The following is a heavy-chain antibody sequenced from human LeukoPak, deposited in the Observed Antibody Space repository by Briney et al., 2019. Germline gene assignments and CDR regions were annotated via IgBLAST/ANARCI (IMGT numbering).Heavy chain of an antibody. D-gene: IGHD4/OR15-4a*01. CDR3: ARADFANYAYFDY. CDR2: INHSRST. V-gene: IGHV4-34*01. CDR1: GGSFTDYY. Sequence: TSETLSLTCAVYGGSFTDYYWGWIRQPPGKGLEWIGEINHSRSTNNNPSLNSRVTISIDTSNNQFSLKMSSVTAADTAVYYCARADFANYAYFDYWGQGTLVTVSS. J-gene: IGHJ4*02.